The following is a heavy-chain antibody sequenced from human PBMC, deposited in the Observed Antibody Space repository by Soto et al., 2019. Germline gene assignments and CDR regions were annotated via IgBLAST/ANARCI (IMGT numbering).Heavy chain of an antibody. CDR3: AKITMVRGVLGGTYGMDF. Sequence: ASVKVSCKASGYTFTSYGISWVRQAPGQGLEWMGWISAYNGNTNYAQKLQGRVTMTTDTSTSTAYMELRSLRSDDTAVYYCAKITMVRGVLGGTYGMDFWGQGTTVTVSS. D-gene: IGHD3-10*01. CDR1: GYTFTSYG. J-gene: IGHJ6*02. V-gene: IGHV1-18*01. CDR2: ISAYNGNT.